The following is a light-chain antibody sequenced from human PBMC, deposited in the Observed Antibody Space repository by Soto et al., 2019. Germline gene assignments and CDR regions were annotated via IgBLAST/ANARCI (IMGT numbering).Light chain of an antibody. J-gene: IGKJ1*01. Sequence: EIVLTQSPGTLSLSPGERATLFCRASQSVTSSYLAWYQQQPGQAPRLLIYGASTRATGIPDRFSGSGSGTDFTLTISRPVREDFAVYYCQQYANSPRTFGQGTKAEIK. CDR3: QQYANSPRT. V-gene: IGKV3-20*01. CDR2: GAS. CDR1: QSVTSSY.